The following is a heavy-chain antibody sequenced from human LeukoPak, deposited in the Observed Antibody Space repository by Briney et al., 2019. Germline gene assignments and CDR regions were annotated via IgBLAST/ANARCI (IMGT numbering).Heavy chain of an antibody. CDR3: TTSWPKVREGDQ. D-gene: IGHD3-16*01. Sequence: GGSLRLSCAASGFTFSSYAMRWVRQAPGKGLEWLAEIGAGGDGAYHADSVKGRFTISRDNSKNTLFLQMNSLRAEDTAVYYCTTSWPKVREGDQWGQGTLVTVSS. CDR1: GFTFSSYA. CDR2: IGAGGDGA. J-gene: IGHJ4*02. V-gene: IGHV3-23*01.